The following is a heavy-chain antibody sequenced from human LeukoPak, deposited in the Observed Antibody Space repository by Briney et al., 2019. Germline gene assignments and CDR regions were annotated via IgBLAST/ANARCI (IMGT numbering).Heavy chain of an antibody. D-gene: IGHD4-17*01. Sequence: GASVKVSCKASGGTFSSYAISWVRQAPGQGLEWMGGIIPIFGTANYAQKFQGRVTITADKSTSTAYMELSSLRSEDTAVYYCASPLYGDYGYYYYTDVWGKGTTVTVSS. CDR2: IIPIFGTA. V-gene: IGHV1-69*06. CDR3: ASPLYGDYGYYYYTDV. J-gene: IGHJ6*03. CDR1: GGTFSSYA.